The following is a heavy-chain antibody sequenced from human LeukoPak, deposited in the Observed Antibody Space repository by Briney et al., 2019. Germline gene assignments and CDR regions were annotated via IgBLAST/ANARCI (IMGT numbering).Heavy chain of an antibody. D-gene: IGHD3-3*01. Sequence: ASVKVSCKASGGTFSSSAISWVRQAPGQGLEWMGGIIPIFGTANYAQKFQGRVTITADESTSTAYMELSSLRSEDTAVYYCANSDFWSSYYVRVDPWGQGTLVTVSS. CDR3: ANSDFWSSYYVRVDP. J-gene: IGHJ5*02. V-gene: IGHV1-69*13. CDR1: GGTFSSSA. CDR2: IIPIFGTA.